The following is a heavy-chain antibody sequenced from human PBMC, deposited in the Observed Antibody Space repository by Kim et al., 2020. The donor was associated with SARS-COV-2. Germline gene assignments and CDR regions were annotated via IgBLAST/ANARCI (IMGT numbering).Heavy chain of an antibody. CDR1: GGSISSSSYY. CDR3: ARGPGPYYYGSGSYRLYDY. Sequence: SETLSLTCTVSGGSISSSSYYWGWIRQPPGKGLEWIGSIYYSGSTYYNPSLKSRVTISVDTSKNQFSLKLSSVTAADTAVYYCARGPGPYYYGSGSYRLYDYWGQGTLVTVSS. CDR2: IYYSGST. D-gene: IGHD3-10*01. J-gene: IGHJ4*02. V-gene: IGHV4-39*01.